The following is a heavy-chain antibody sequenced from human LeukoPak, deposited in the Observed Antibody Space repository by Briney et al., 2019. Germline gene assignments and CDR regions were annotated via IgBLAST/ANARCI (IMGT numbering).Heavy chain of an antibody. CDR3: ARDVGNFDY. CDR1: GFTFSNYW. CDR2: INSDGIST. V-gene: IGHV3-74*01. Sequence: QAGGSLRLSCAASGFTFSNYWMHSVRQAPGKGLVWVSRINSDGISTGYADSVKGRFTVSRDNAKKTLYLQMNSLRAEDTAVYYCARDVGNFDYWGQGTLVTVSS. J-gene: IGHJ4*02.